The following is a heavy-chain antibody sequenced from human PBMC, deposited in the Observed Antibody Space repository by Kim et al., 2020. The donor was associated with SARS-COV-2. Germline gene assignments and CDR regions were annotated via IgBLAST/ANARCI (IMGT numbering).Heavy chain of an antibody. CDR2: ISFDGSNT. CDR3: ARDPIYASGRGYFDS. D-gene: IGHD6-19*01. Sequence: GGSLRLSCAASGFTFTMYSMHWVRQAPGKGLEWVAFISFDGSNTDYADSVKGRFTVSRDSSKNPVFLEMSRLRLADTALYFCARDPIYASGRGYFDSWG. J-gene: IGHJ4*03. V-gene: IGHV3-30*04. CDR1: GFTFTMYS.